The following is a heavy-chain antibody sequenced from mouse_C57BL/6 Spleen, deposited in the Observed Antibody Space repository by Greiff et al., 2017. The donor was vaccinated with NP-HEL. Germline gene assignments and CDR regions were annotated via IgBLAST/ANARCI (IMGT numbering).Heavy chain of an antibody. Sequence: QVQLKQPGAELVKPGASVKLSCKASGYTFTSYWMHWVKQRPGQGLEWIGMIHPNSGSTNYNEKFKSKATLTVDKSSSTAYMQLSSLTSEDSAVYYCARESYLNYFDYWGQGTTLTVSS. J-gene: IGHJ2*01. CDR1: GYTFTSYW. V-gene: IGHV1-64*01. CDR2: IHPNSGST. CDR3: ARESYLNYFDY. D-gene: IGHD2-12*01.